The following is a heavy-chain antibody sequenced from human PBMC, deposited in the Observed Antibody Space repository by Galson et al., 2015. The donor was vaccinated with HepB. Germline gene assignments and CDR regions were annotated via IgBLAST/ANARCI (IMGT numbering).Heavy chain of an antibody. CDR2: IHGSAGST. J-gene: IGHJ4*02. D-gene: IGHD2-2*02. Sequence: SLRLSCAASGLTFSSYAMSWVRQAPGKGLEWVSAIHGSAGSTYYADSVKGRFTISRDNSKNTLYLQMNSLRAEDTAVYYCAKAGGLCSSTSCYMGPDYWGQGTLVTVSS. V-gene: IGHV3-23*01. CDR3: AKAGGLCSSTSCYMGPDY. CDR1: GLTFSSYA.